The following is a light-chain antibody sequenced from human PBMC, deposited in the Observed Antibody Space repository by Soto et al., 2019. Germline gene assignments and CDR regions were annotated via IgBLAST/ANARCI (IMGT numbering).Light chain of an antibody. CDR2: GAS. CDR1: QSVSSN. V-gene: IGKV3-15*01. Sequence: DIEMTQSPPILSVSPGEGATLSCRASQSVSSNLAWYQQKPGQAPRLLIYGASTRATGIPARFSGSGSGTEFTLTISSLQSEDFAVYYCQQYNNWPQTFGQGTKLEIK. J-gene: IGKJ2*01. CDR3: QQYNNWPQT.